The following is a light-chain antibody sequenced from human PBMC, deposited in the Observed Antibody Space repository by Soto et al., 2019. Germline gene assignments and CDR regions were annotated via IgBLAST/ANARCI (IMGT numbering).Light chain of an antibody. CDR1: SSNIGSNA. CDR3: AAWDDSLNGVV. Sequence: QSVLTQPPSASGTPGQRVTISCSGSSSNIGSNAVNWYQQLPGTAPKLLIYNNNQRPSRVPDRCSGSKSGTSASLAISGLQSEDEADYYCAAWDDSLNGVVFGGATKLTVL. CDR2: NNN. J-gene: IGLJ2*01. V-gene: IGLV1-44*01.